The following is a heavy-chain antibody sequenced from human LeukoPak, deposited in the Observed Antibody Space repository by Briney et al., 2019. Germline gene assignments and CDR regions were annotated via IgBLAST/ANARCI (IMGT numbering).Heavy chain of an antibody. D-gene: IGHD1-26*01. CDR2: INAGNGNT. CDR3: ARDLGATSAHFDY. J-gene: IGHJ4*02. V-gene: IGHV1-3*01. CDR1: GYTFTSYA. Sequence: ASVKVSCKASGYTFTSYAMHWVRQAPGQRLEWMGWINAGNGNTKYSQKFQGRVTITRDTSASTANMELSSLRSEDTAVYYCARDLGATSAHFDYWGQGTLVTVSS.